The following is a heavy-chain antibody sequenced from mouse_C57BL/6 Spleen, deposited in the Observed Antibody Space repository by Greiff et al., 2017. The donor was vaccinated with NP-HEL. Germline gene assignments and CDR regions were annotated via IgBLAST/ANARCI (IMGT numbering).Heavy chain of an antibody. D-gene: IGHD2-3*01. CDR2: IDPSDSYT. CDR1: GYTFTSSW. Sequence: QVQLQQPGAELVKPGASVKLSCKASGYTFTSSWMQWVKPRPGQGLEWIGEIDPSDSYTNYNQKFKGKATLTVDTSSSTAYMQLSSLTSEDSAVYYCARNGYYPFDYWGQGTTLTVSS. J-gene: IGHJ2*01. CDR3: ARNGYYPFDY. V-gene: IGHV1-50*01.